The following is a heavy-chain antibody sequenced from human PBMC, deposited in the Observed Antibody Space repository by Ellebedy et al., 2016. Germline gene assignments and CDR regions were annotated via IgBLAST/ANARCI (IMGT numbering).Heavy chain of an antibody. J-gene: IGHJ1*01. Sequence: GGSLRLSCEASGFTFSDYYMTWIRQAPGKGLEWVSYISSSGSSKYYADSVKGRFIISRDNAKNSLYLQMNSLIAEDSAVYYCAPRDSSGNDYFQHWGQGTLVIVSS. D-gene: IGHD3-22*01. V-gene: IGHV3-11*01. CDR1: GFTFSDYY. CDR3: APRDSSGNDYFQH. CDR2: ISSSGSSK.